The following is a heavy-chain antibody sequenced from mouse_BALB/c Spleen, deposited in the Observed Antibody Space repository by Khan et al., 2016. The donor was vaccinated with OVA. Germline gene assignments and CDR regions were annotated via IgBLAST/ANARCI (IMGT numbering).Heavy chain of an antibody. J-gene: IGHJ3*01. CDR2: IWSGGTT. Sequence: QVQLQQSGPGLVQPSQSLSITCTVSGFSLTTYGVHWVRQSPGKGLEWLGVIWSGGTTDYSAAFISRLSITKDNSKSQVFFKMNSLQANDTAIYYCARNYDYDEGLAYRGQGTLVTVSA. CDR3: ARNYDYDEGLAY. CDR1: GFSLTTYG. V-gene: IGHV2-2*02. D-gene: IGHD2-4*01.